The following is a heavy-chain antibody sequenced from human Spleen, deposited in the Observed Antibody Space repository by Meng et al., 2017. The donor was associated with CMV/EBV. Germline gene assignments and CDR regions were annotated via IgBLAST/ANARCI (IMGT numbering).Heavy chain of an antibody. J-gene: IGHJ6*02. CDR3: ARCEATIASSYYYDYGMDV. D-gene: IGHD5-24*01. V-gene: IGHV3-21*01. Sequence: GESLKISCAASGLTFSSYAMHWARQAPGKGLEWGSYISSSSSYIYYADSVKGRFTISRDNAKNSLHLQMNSLRAEGTAVYYCARCEATIASSYYYDYGMDVWGQGTTVTVSS. CDR2: ISSSSSYI. CDR1: GLTFSSYA.